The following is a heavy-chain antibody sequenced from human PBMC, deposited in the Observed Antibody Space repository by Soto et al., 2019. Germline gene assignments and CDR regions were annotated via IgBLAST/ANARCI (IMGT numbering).Heavy chain of an antibody. Sequence: QVQLVQSGAEVKKPGSSVKVSCKASGDTFSSYAISWVRQAPGQGLEWMGGIIPIFGTANYAQKFQGRVTITADESTSTAYMELSSLRSEDTAVYYCARGYGDYVYYYYGMDVWGQGTTVTVSS. D-gene: IGHD4-17*01. CDR2: IIPIFGTA. J-gene: IGHJ6*02. V-gene: IGHV1-69*12. CDR3: ARGYGDYVYYYYGMDV. CDR1: GDTFSSYA.